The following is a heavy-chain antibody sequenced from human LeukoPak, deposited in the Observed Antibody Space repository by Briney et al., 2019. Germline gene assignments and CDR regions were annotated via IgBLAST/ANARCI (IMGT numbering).Heavy chain of an antibody. J-gene: IGHJ4*02. Sequence: SETLSLTCTVSGGSISSYYWSWIRQPPGKGLEWIGYIYYSGSTNYNPSLKSRVTISVDTSKNQFSLKLSSVTAADTAVYYCARQNSGWYPFDYWGQGTLVTVSS. V-gene: IGHV4-59*08. CDR3: ARQNSGWYPFDY. CDR2: IYYSGST. CDR1: GGSISSYY. D-gene: IGHD6-19*01.